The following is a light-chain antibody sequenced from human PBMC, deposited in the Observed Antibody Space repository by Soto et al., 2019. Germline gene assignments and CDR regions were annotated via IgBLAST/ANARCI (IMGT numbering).Light chain of an antibody. CDR1: QGIRDY. J-gene: IGKJ1*01. Sequence: DIQMTQSPSSLSASVGDRVTITCRASQGIRDYLDWYQHKPGMAPQLLIYAASNLQSGVLSRFSGSGSVTDFTLTITSLRPEDFATYYCQENFGIFPWTFGPGTKVEIK. CDR3: QENFGIFPWT. CDR2: AAS. V-gene: IGKV1-39*01.